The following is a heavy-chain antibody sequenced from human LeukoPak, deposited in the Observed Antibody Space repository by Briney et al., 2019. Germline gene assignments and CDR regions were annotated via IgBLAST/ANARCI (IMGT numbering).Heavy chain of an antibody. Sequence: ASVKVSCKASGYTFTSYGISWVRQAPGQGLEWMGWISAFNGNTNYAQKLQGRVTMTTDTSTSTAYMELRSLRSDDTAVYYCARAPFGWFGELSWFDPWGQGTLVTASS. D-gene: IGHD3-10*01. J-gene: IGHJ5*02. CDR2: ISAFNGNT. V-gene: IGHV1-18*04. CDR1: GYTFTSYG. CDR3: ARAPFGWFGELSWFDP.